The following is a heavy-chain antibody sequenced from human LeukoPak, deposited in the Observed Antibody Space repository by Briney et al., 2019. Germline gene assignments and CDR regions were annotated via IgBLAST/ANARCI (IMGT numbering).Heavy chain of an antibody. J-gene: IGHJ4*02. D-gene: IGHD3-22*01. V-gene: IGHV3-33*01. Sequence: PGGSLRLSCAASGFTFSSYGMHWVRQAPGKGLEGVAVIWYDGSNKYYADCVKGRFTISRDNSKNTMYLQMNSLRAEDTAVYYCTRGYYDSSGSIDYWGQGTLVTVSS. CDR1: GFTFSSYG. CDR2: IWYDGSNK. CDR3: TRGYYDSSGSIDY.